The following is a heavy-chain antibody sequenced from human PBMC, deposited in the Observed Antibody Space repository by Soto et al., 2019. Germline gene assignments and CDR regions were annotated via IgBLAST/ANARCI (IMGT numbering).Heavy chain of an antibody. CDR2: INPNSGGT. CDR1: GYTFTGYY. V-gene: IGHV1-2*02. CDR3: ARVGLGYCSGGSCYYYYGMDV. J-gene: IGHJ6*02. Sequence: KPPVASVKVSCKASGYTFTGYYMHWVRQAPGQGLEWMGWINPNSGGTSYAQKFQGRVTMTRDTXISTAYMELSRLRSDDTAVYYCARVGLGYCSGGSCYYYYGMDVWGQGTTVTVSS. D-gene: IGHD2-15*01.